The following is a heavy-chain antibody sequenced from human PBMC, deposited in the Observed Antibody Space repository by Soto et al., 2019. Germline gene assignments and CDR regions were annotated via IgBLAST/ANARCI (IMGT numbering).Heavy chain of an antibody. CDR3: ARSPSLGSGSYVRATWFDH. D-gene: IGHD3-10*01. Sequence: SVKVSCKASGGTFSSYAISWVRQAPGQGLEWMGGIIPIFGTANYAQKFQGRVTITADESTSTAYMELSSLRSEDTAVYYCARSPSLGSGSYVRATWFDHWGQGTMVTVS. J-gene: IGHJ5*02. V-gene: IGHV1-69*13. CDR2: IIPIFGTA. CDR1: GGTFSSYA.